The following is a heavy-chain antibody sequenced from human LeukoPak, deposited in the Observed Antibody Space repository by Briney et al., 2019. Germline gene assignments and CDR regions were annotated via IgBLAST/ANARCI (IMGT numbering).Heavy chain of an antibody. CDR2: INPNSGDT. CDR1: GYTLAGYY. V-gene: IGHV1-2*02. J-gene: IGHJ5*02. D-gene: IGHD6-13*01. CDR3: SRAVAAIVNWFDP. Sequence: ASVKVSCKASGYTLAGYYMHWVRQAPGQGLEWMGWINPNSGDTNNAQKFQGRVTMTSDTSISTAYMELSSLTSDDTAVYYYSRAVAAIVNWFDPWGQGTLVTVSS.